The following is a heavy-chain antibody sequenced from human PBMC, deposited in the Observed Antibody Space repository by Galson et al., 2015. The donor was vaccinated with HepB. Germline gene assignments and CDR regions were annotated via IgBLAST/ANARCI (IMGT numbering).Heavy chain of an antibody. CDR1: GYTFSSYG. D-gene: IGHD4-17*01. V-gene: IGHV1-18*01. CDR3: AGDFPPSPPAYGDPDNYYYYYGMDV. Sequence: SVKVSCKASGYTFSSYGISWVRQAPGQGLEWMAWISAYNGNTIYAQKLQGRVTMTTDTSTSTAYMELRSLRSDDTAVYYCAGDFPPSPPAYGDPDNYYYYYGMDVWGQGTTVTVSS. J-gene: IGHJ6*02. CDR2: ISAYNGNT.